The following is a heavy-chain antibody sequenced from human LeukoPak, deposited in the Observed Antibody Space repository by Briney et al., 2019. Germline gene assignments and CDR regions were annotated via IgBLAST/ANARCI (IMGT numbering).Heavy chain of an antibody. D-gene: IGHD6-13*01. CDR3: AKDKHNIAAAGRFYYYCGMDV. V-gene: IGHV3-30*18. Sequence: PGGSLRLSCAASGFTFSSYGMHWVRQAPGKGLEWVAVISYDGSNKYYADSVKGRLTISRDNSKNTLYLQMNSLRAEDTAVYYCAKDKHNIAAAGRFYYYCGMDVWGQGTTVTVSS. CDR2: ISYDGSNK. J-gene: IGHJ6*02. CDR1: GFTFSSYG.